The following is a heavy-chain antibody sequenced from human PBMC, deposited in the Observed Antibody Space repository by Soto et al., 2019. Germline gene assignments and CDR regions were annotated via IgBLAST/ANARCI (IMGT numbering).Heavy chain of an antibody. CDR1: GFTFSSCA. CDR2: ISYDGSNK. D-gene: IGHD3-10*01. CDR3: ARDLSGYYGSGNP. J-gene: IGHJ5*02. V-gene: IGHV3-30-3*01. Sequence: QVQLVESGGGVVQPGRSLRLSCAASGFTFSSCAMHWVRQAPGKGLEWVAVISYDGSNKYYADSVKGRFTISRDNSKNTLYLQMNSLRAEDTAVYYCARDLSGYYGSGNPWGQGTLVTVSS.